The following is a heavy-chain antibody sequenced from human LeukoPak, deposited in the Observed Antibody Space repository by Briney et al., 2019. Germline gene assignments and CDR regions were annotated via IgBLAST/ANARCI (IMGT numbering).Heavy chain of an antibody. J-gene: IGHJ4*02. V-gene: IGHV3-23*01. CDR1: GFTFSSYA. Sequence: SGGSLRLSCAASGFTFSSYAMSWVRQAPGKGLEWVSAISGSGGSTYYADSVKGRFTISRDNSKNTLYLQMNSLRAEDTAVYYCARGYSYGYRIDYWGQGTLVTVSS. D-gene: IGHD5-18*01. CDR3: ARGYSYGYRIDY. CDR2: ISGSGGST.